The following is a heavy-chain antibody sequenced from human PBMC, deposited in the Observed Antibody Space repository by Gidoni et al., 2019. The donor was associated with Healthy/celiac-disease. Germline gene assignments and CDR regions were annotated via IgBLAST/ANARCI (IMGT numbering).Heavy chain of an antibody. J-gene: IGHJ4*02. CDR3: ARHGYGGNLLSYYFDY. Sequence: EVQLVQSGAEVKKPGESRRSSCKGSGYSFTSYWISWVRQMPGKGLEWMGRIDPSDSYTNYSPSFQGHVTISADKSISTAYLQWSSLKASDTAMYYCARHGYGGNLLSYYFDYWGQGTLVTVSS. V-gene: IGHV5-10-1*03. CDR2: IDPSDSYT. D-gene: IGHD2-15*01. CDR1: GYSFTSYW.